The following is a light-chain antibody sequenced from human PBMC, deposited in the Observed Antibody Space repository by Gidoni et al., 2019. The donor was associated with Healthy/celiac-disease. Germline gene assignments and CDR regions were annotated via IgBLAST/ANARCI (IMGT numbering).Light chain of an antibody. CDR2: DAS. CDR1: QSVSSY. J-gene: IGKJ1*01. V-gene: IGKV3-11*01. CDR3: QQRSNWPPT. Sequence: EIVLTQSPATLSLSPGERATLSCRASQSVSSYLAWYQQKPGQAPRILIYDASNRAPGIPARFSGSGSGTDFTLTISSLEPEDFAVYYCQQRSNWPPTFGQGTKVEIK.